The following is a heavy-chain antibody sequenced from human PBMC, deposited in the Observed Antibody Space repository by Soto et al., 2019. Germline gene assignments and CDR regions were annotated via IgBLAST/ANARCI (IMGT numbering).Heavy chain of an antibody. CDR2: IIAGNGNT. CDR3: ARSSVRRVIVTVPARGYFDY. V-gene: IGHV1-3*01. CDR1: GYTFTSYA. Sequence: SVKVSCKTSGYTFTSYAIHWVRQAPGQRLEWMGWIIAGNGNTQYSQKFQGRVTISRDTSASYMELSSLRSEDTAVYYCARSSVRRVIVTVPARGYFDYWGQGTLVTVSS. J-gene: IGHJ4*02. D-gene: IGHD2-2*01.